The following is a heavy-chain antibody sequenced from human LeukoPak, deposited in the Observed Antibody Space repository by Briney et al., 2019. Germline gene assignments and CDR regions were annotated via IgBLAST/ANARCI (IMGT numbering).Heavy chain of an antibody. CDR3: AREGYCSSTSCYTLGIDY. J-gene: IGHJ4*02. CDR2: INPNSGGT. D-gene: IGHD2-2*02. V-gene: IGHV1-2*02. CDR1: GYTFTAYS. Sequence: GASVKVSCKASGYTFTAYSMHWVRQAPGQGLEWMGWINPNSGGTNYAQKFQGRVTMTRDTSISTAYMELSRLRSDDTAVYYCAREGYCSSTSCYTLGIDYWGQGTLVTVSS.